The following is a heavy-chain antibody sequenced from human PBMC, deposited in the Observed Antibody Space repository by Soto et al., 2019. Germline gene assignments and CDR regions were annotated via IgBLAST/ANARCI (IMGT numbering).Heavy chain of an antibody. J-gene: IGHJ4*02. CDR3: AREVSAGYYGSGSYFDY. Sequence: QVQLVQSGAEVKKPGSSVKVSCKASGGTFSGYTISWVRQAPGQGLEWMGRIIPILGIANYAQKFQGRVTITADKSTSTAYMELSSLRSEDTAVYYCAREVSAGYYGSGSYFDYWGQGTLVTVSS. CDR1: GGTFSGYT. V-gene: IGHV1-69*08. D-gene: IGHD3-10*01. CDR2: IIPILGIA.